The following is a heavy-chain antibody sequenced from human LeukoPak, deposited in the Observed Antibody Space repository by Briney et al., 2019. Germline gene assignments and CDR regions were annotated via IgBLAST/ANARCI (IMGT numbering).Heavy chain of an antibody. CDR3: AKDSWGSLHYFDY. CDR2: ISSSSSYI. J-gene: IGHJ4*02. CDR1: GFTFSSYS. Sequence: GGSLRLSCAASGFTFSSYSMNWVRQAPGKGLEWVSSISSSSSYIYYADSVKGRFTISGDNAKNSLYLQMDSLRSEDTALYYCAKDSWGSLHYFDYWGRGTLVTVSS. D-gene: IGHD3-16*01. V-gene: IGHV3-21*04.